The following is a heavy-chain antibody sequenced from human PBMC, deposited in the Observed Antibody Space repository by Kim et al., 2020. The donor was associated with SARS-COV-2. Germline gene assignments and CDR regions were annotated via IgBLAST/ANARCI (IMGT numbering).Heavy chain of an antibody. D-gene: IGHD2-15*01. CDR3: AGSDGGSVIAFDV. CDR2: IGIAGDT. J-gene: IGHJ3*01. V-gene: IGHV3-13*01. CDR1: GLAFRSYY. Sequence: GGSLRLSCVASGLAFRSYYLHWVRQATGKGLEWVSTIGIAGDTFYADSVRGRFIISRGDAKNSLYLQMNTLRAEDKALYYCAGSDGGSVIAFDVWGQGTQVTVSS.